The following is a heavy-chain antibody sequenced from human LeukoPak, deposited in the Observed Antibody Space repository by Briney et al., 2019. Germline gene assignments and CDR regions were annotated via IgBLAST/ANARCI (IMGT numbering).Heavy chain of an antibody. J-gene: IGHJ5*01. V-gene: IGHV4-59*01. CDR2: IYYSGST. D-gene: IGHD4-17*01. CDR3: ARATVTTWFVS. CDR1: SPSISSYY. Sequence: PSETLSLTCTVSSPSISSYYSSWIRQPPGKGLEWIGYIYYSGSTNYNPSLKSRVTISVDTPKNQFSLKLSSVTAADTAVYYCARATVTTWFVSWGQGTLVTVSS.